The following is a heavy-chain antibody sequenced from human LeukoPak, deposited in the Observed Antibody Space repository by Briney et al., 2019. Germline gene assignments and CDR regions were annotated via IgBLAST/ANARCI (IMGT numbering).Heavy chain of an antibody. J-gene: IGHJ6*02. CDR1: GGSISSYF. CDR3: ARDTIFLGMDV. V-gene: IGHV4-59*01. Sequence: SETLSLTCTVSGGSISSYFWSWIRQPPGKGLEWLGFIYYSGTTNYNPSLNSRVTMSIDTSKNQFSLRLRSVTAADTAVYYCARDTIFLGMDVWGQGTTVTVSS. D-gene: IGHD2/OR15-2a*01. CDR2: IYYSGTT.